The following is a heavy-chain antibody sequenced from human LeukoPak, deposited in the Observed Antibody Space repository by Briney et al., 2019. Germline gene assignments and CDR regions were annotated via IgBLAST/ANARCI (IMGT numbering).Heavy chain of an antibody. Sequence: PGGSLRLSCAASGFTFSSYGMHWVRQAPGKGLEWVAVISYGGSNKYYADSVKGRFTISRDNSKNTLYLQMNSLRAEDTAVYYCAREIEDDSSGYYYYYGMDVWGQGTTVTVSS. J-gene: IGHJ6*02. CDR2: ISYGGSNK. V-gene: IGHV3-30*19. D-gene: IGHD3-22*01. CDR1: GFTFSSYG. CDR3: AREIEDDSSGYYYYYGMDV.